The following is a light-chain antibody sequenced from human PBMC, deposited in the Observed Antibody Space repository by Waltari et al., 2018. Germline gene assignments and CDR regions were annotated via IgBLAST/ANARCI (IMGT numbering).Light chain of an antibody. CDR2: AAS. Sequence: VVTQSPATLSVSPGKTVTLSCRASQRVNTNLAWYQQKPGQAPRLIIFAASTRAPGIPSRFGGSGSGTEFTLTITSLQFEDVGVYFCQQYHKWPPGGFGGGTKVEIE. J-gene: IGKJ4*01. V-gene: IGKV3-15*01. CDR1: QRVNTN. CDR3: QQYHKWPPGG.